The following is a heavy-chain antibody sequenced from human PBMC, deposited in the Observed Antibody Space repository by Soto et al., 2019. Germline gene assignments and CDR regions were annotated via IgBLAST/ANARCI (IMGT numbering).Heavy chain of an antibody. D-gene: IGHD6-6*01. CDR1: GGSVSSGTHY. CDR2: IYYNGST. V-gene: IGHV4-61*01. Sequence: SETLSLTCPVSGGSVSSGTHYWSWLRQTPGKGLEWIGYIYYNGSTSYNPSLRSRVTISIDTSKYQFSLKLSSVTAADTAVYYCARDKKGLAAPYYYYGMDVWGQGTTVTVSS. CDR3: ARDKKGLAAPYYYYGMDV. J-gene: IGHJ6*02.